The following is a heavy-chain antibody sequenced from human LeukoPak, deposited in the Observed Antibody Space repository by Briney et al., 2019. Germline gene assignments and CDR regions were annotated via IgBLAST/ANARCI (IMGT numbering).Heavy chain of an antibody. D-gene: IGHD3-22*01. CDR1: GFTFSSYG. J-gene: IGHJ4*02. CDR3: PSGYYYDSSGYYGGGNFDY. CDR2: IRYDGSNK. V-gene: IGHV3-30*02. Sequence: GGSLRLSCAASGFTFSSYGMHWVRQAPGKGLEWVAFIRYDGSNKYYADSVKGRFTISRDNSKNTLYLQMNSLRAEDTAVYYCPSGYYYDSSGYYGGGNFDYWGQGTLVTVSS.